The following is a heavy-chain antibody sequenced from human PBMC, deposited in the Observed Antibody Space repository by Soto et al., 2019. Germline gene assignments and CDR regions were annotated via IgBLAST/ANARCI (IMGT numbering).Heavy chain of an antibody. J-gene: IGHJ5*02. V-gene: IGHV5-51*01. D-gene: IGHD2-8*01. Sequence: PVESLTISCKVSGCTLSDQWIGCVLHTPDKGLEWIGFVFVGDSDARYSPAFQGQVAMSADRSGTYLQWSSLKASDTGIYYCARRRGRCSDGVCYSWWFDPWGQGTRVTVSS. CDR3: ARRRGRCSDGVCYSWWFDP. CDR1: GCTLSDQW. CDR2: VFVGDSDA.